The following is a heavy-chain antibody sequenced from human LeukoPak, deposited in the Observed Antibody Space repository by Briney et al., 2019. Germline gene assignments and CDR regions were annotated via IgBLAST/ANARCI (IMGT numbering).Heavy chain of an antibody. CDR3: ARRVMLGAFDI. V-gene: IGHV1-3*03. D-gene: IGHD2-8*01. CDR1: GYTFSTYA. Sequence: ASVKVSCKASGYTFSTYAMHWVRQAPGQRLEWIGWINVGNGNTKYSQEFQDRVTITRDTSASTAYMELRSLTSEDMAEYYCARRVMLGAFDIWGQGTMVTVSS. J-gene: IGHJ3*02. CDR2: INVGNGNT.